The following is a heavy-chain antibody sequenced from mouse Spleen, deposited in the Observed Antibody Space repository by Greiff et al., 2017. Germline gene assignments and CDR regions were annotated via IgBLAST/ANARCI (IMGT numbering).Heavy chain of an antibody. CDR1: GYTFTNYW. Sequence: SGAELVRPGTSVKMSCKASGYTFTNYWIGWAKQRPGHGLEWIGDIYPGGGYTNYNEKFKGKATLTADKSSSTAYMQFSSLTSEDSAIYYCARGYDGSYWYFDVWGAGTTVTVSS. V-gene: IGHV1-63*01. CDR3: ARGYDGSYWYFDV. CDR2: IYPGGGYT. J-gene: IGHJ1*01. D-gene: IGHD2-1*01.